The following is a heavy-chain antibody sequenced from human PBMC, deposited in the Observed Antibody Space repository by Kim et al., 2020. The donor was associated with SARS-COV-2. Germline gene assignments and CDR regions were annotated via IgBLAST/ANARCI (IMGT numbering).Heavy chain of an antibody. Sequence: GGSLRLSCAASGFTFSSYAMSWVRQAPEKGLEWVSAITDSGGSTYYADSVKGRFTISRDNSKNTLYLQMNSLRAEDTAVYYCTKSWAAAGVGDWFDPWGQGTLVTVSS. V-gene: IGHV3-23*01. D-gene: IGHD6-13*01. CDR1: GFTFSSYA. CDR3: TKSWAAAGVGDWFDP. J-gene: IGHJ5*02. CDR2: ITDSGGST.